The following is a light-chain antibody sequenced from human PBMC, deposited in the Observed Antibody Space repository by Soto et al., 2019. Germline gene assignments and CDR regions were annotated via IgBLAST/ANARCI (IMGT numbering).Light chain of an antibody. J-gene: IGKJ4*01. CDR1: QSVTSN. CDR3: QKYSQWQLT. Sequence: EIVMTQSRATMSVSPGECSTISGRASQSVTSNLAWYQQKPGQDTRLLMYGVSTRATGITDRFGGSGSATEFTLTISSMQSEEFAVYYCQKYSQWQLTGGGWNQLDI. CDR2: GVS. V-gene: IGKV3-15*01.